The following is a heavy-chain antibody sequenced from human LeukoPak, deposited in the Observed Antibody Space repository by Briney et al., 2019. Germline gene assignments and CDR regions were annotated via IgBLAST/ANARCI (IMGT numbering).Heavy chain of an antibody. CDR3: ARGRMVRGVIHFDY. CDR2: INEDGGEK. D-gene: IGHD3-10*01. Sequence: GGSLRLSCAVSEFTFGSYWMSWVRQAPGKGLEWVANINEDGGEKHYVDSVKGRFTISRDNAKNSLYLQMNSLRDEDTAVYYCARGRMVRGVIHFDYWGQGTLVTVSS. V-gene: IGHV3-7*01. CDR1: EFTFGSYW. J-gene: IGHJ4*02.